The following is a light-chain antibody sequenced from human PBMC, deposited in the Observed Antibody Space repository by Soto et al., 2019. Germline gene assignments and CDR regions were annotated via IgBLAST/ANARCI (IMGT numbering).Light chain of an antibody. CDR1: SSDVGTYNL. J-gene: IGLJ2*01. CDR2: DGN. Sequence: QSALTQPASVSGSPGQSITISCTGTSSDVGTYNLVSWYQQHPGNAPKLMIYDGNKRPSGVSNRFYGSKSGNTASLTISGLQAEDEGDYYCSSYVGSGTYVVFGGGTKVTVL. V-gene: IGLV2-23*01. CDR3: SSYVGSGTYVV.